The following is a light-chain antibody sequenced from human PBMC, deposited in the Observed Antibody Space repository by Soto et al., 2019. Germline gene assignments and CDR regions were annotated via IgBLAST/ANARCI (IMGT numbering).Light chain of an antibody. J-gene: IGKJ1*01. Sequence: DIQMTQSPSTLSASVGDRVTITCRASQTITTSLAWYQQKPGKAPKILIYKASSLESGVPSRFSGSGSGTEFTLTISSLQPDDFATYYCQQYDSYSLRTFGQGTRVEI. CDR3: QQYDSYSLRT. CDR2: KAS. V-gene: IGKV1-5*03. CDR1: QTITTS.